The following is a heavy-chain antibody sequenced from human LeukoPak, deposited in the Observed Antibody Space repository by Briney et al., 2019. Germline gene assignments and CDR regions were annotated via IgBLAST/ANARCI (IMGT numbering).Heavy chain of an antibody. CDR1: GYSFTSFW. CDR2: IYPGDSDT. Sequence: GESLKISCKGSGYSFTSFWIAWVRQMPGKGLEWMGVIYPGDSDTRYGPSFQGQVTISADKPINTAYLQWSSLKASDTAMYYCARGGDSYDYWGQGTLVTVSS. CDR3: ARGGDSYDY. V-gene: IGHV5-51*04. D-gene: IGHD2-21*02. J-gene: IGHJ4*02.